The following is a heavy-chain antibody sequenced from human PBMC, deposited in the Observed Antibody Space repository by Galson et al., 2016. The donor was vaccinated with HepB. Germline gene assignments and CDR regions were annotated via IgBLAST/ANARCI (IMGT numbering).Heavy chain of an antibody. V-gene: IGHV4-39*01. CDR1: GFSLSTNGMG. D-gene: IGHD3-22*01. Sequence: LVKPTQTLTLTCTFSGFSLSTNGMGVGWIRQPPGKGLEWIGSMHFSGSNYYKPSLNSRVTMSVDTSENQFSLKLTSVTAADTAVYYCARGFYYDSTGYQGHFDYWGQGTLVTVSS. J-gene: IGHJ4*02. CDR2: MHFSGSN. CDR3: ARGFYYDSTGYQGHFDY.